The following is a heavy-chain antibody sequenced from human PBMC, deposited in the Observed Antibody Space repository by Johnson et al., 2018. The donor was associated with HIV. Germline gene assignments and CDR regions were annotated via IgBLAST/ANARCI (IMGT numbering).Heavy chain of an antibody. V-gene: IGHV3-11*04. CDR3: ARDPDGTTGTTYPDAAFDI. J-gene: IGHJ3*02. CDR2: ISSSGSTI. CDR1: GFTFSDYY. Sequence: VQLVESGGGLVQPGRSLRLSCAASGFTFSDYYMSWIRQAPGKGLEWVSYISSSGSTIYYADSVKGRFTISRDNAKNSLYLQMNSLRAEDTAVYYCARDPDGTTGTTYPDAAFDIWGQGTMVTVSA. D-gene: IGHD1-1*01.